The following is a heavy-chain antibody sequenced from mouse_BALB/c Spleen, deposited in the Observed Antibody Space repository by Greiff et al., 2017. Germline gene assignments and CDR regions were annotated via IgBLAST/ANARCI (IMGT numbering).Heavy chain of an antibody. D-gene: IGHD1-1*01. Sequence: QVQLQQSGAELVRPGASVTLSCKASGYTFTDYEMHWVKQTPVHGLEWIGAIDPETGGTAYNQKFKGKATLTADKSSSTAYMELRSLTSEDSAVYYCTRRPDCYGSPYWYFDVWGAGTTVTVSS. V-gene: IGHV1-15*01. CDR2: IDPETGGT. CDR1: GYTFTDYE. CDR3: TRRPDCYGSPYWYFDV. J-gene: IGHJ1*01.